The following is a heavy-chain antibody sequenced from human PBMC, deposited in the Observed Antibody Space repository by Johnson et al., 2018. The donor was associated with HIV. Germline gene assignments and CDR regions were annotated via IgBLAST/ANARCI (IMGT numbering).Heavy chain of an antibody. Sequence: QVQLVESGGGVVQPGRSLRLSCAASGFTFSDYGMHWVRQAPGKGLEWVAVIWYDGSNKYYGDSVKGRFTISRDSYKNTLYLQMTSLRAEDTAVYFCARDSLDGEYAFDIWGQGTMLTVSS. CDR1: GFTFSDYG. D-gene: IGHD2-21*01. CDR3: ARDSLDGEYAFDI. J-gene: IGHJ3*02. CDR2: IWYDGSNK. V-gene: IGHV3-30*19.